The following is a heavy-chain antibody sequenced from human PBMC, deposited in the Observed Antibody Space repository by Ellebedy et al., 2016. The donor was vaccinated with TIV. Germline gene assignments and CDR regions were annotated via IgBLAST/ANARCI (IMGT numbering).Heavy chain of an antibody. D-gene: IGHD6-19*01. J-gene: IGHJ4*02. V-gene: IGHV3-30-3*01. Sequence: PGGSLRLSCAASGFTFSSYSMHWVRQAPGKGLEWVAFISYDGSNTYYADSVKGRFTISRDNSKNTFYLQMNSLRAEDTAVVFCATLAMAGPFDYWGQGTLVTVSS. CDR1: GFTFSSYS. CDR2: ISYDGSNT. CDR3: ATLAMAGPFDY.